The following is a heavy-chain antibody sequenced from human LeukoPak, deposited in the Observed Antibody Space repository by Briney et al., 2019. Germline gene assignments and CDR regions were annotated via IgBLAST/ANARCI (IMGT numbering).Heavy chain of an antibody. D-gene: IGHD3-16*01. CDR2: INHSGST. CDR1: GGSFSGYY. V-gene: IGHV4-34*01. CDR3: ARARPTDNYDYVWGSSMYYFDY. J-gene: IGHJ4*02. Sequence: PSETLSLTCAVYGGSFSGYYWSWIRQPPGKGLEWIGEINHSGSTNYNPSLKSRVTISVDTSKNQFSLKLSSVTAADTAVYYCARARPTDNYDYVWGSSMYYFDYWGQGTLVTVSS.